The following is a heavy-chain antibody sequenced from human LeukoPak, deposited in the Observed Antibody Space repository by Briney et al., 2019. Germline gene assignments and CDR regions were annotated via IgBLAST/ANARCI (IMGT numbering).Heavy chain of an antibody. Sequence: PGGSLRLSCAASGFTFDDYAMHWVRQAPGKGLEWVSLISGDGGRTYYAESVRGRFTISRDNSKTSLYLQMNGLRTEDTAFYYCAKGWYSSTWSYFDYWDQGTLVTVSS. J-gene: IGHJ4*02. CDR1: GFTFDDYA. CDR3: AKGWYSSTWSYFDY. CDR2: ISGDGGRT. D-gene: IGHD6-13*01. V-gene: IGHV3-43*02.